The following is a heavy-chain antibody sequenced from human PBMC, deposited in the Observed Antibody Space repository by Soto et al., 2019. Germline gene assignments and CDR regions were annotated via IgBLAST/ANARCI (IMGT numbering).Heavy chain of an antibody. CDR3: ARHSAGTPLGSIDY. CDR1: GFTFSSYA. V-gene: IGHV3-23*01. D-gene: IGHD1-7*01. CDR2: ISGSGGST. Sequence: GGSLRLSCAASGFTFSSYAMSWVRQAPGKGLEWVSAISGSGGSTYYADSVKGRFTISRDNAKSTLYVQMNSLRAEDTAIYYCARHSAGTPLGSIDYWGQGTLVTVSS. J-gene: IGHJ4*02.